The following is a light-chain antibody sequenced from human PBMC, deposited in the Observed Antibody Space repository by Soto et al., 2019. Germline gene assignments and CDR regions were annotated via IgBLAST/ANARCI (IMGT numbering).Light chain of an antibody. Sequence: QSALTQPPSASGSPGQSVTISCTGTSSDVGGYNYVSWYQQHPGKAPKLMIYEVSKRPSGVPDRFSGSKSGNTASLTVSGLQDEDEADYCCSSYAGSNQFNVFGPGTKLTVL. CDR1: SSDVGGYNY. J-gene: IGLJ1*01. CDR3: SSYAGSNQFNV. CDR2: EVS. V-gene: IGLV2-8*01.